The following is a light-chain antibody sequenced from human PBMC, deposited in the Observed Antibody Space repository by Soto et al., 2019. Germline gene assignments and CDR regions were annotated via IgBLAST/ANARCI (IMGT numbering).Light chain of an antibody. V-gene: IGKV1-39*01. Sequence: DIQMTQSPSSLSASFGDIVTITCRASQNIDNDVNWYHQKSGKAPQVLIYAASRLQSGVPSRFSVSWSGTNFTLTSSSLKPEDLATYYCQQPYSIRRVTFGRGTKVGIK. CDR1: QNIDND. CDR2: AAS. CDR3: QQPYSIRRVT. J-gene: IGKJ4*01.